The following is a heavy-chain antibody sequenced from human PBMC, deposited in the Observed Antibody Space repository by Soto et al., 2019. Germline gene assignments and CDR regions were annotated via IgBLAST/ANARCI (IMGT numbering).Heavy chain of an antibody. J-gene: IGHJ4*02. CDR2: INPNSGGT. D-gene: IGHD2-2*01. V-gene: IGHV1-2*02. CDR1: GYTFTGYY. CDR3: ARDLVVVPDAIWREDGDRHYFDY. Sequence: ASVKVSCKASGYTFTGYYMHWVRQAPAQGLEWMGWINPNSGGTNYAQKFQGRVTMTRDTSISTAYIELSRLRSDDTAVYYCARDLVVVPDAIWREDGDRHYFDYCGQGTLVTVSS.